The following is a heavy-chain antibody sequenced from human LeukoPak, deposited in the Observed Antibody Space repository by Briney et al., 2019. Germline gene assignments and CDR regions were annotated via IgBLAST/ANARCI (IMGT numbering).Heavy chain of an antibody. CDR1: GYTFTSYG. V-gene: IGHV1-18*01. J-gene: IGHJ6*03. D-gene: IGHD3-22*01. CDR2: ISAYNGNT. CDR3: ARLDYDSSGYQTYYYYYYMDV. Sequence: ASVKVSCKASGYTFTSYGISWVRQAPGQGLEWMGWISAYNGNTNYAQKLQGRVTMTTDTSTSTAYMEPRSLRSDDTAVYSCARLDYDSSGYQTYYYYYYMDVWGKGTTVTISS.